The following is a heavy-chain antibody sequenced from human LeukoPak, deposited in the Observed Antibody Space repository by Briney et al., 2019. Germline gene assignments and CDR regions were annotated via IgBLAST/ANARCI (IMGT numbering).Heavy chain of an antibody. D-gene: IGHD6-13*01. CDR1: GYTFTIYN. J-gene: IGHJ4*02. CDR3: ARDGIGQQLAPDY. Sequence: ASVKVSCKTSGYTFTIYNINWVRQATGQGLEWMGWMNPNSGNTGYAQKFQGRVTITRNTSMSTAYMELSSLRSDDTAVYYCARDGIGQQLAPDYWGQGTLVTVSS. V-gene: IGHV1-8*03. CDR2: MNPNSGNT.